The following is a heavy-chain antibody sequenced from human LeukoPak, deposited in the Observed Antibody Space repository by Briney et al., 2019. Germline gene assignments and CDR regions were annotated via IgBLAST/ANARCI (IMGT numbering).Heavy chain of an antibody. CDR1: GFSFSSYE. Sequence: GGSLRLSCAASGFSFSSYEMNWVRQAPGKGLEWVSYICSSGRSAYYTDSVKGRFTFSRDNAKNSLYLQMTSLRAEDTAVYYCARGSPYCSSTSCYFDYWGQGTLVTVSS. V-gene: IGHV3-48*03. D-gene: IGHD2-2*01. J-gene: IGHJ4*02. CDR2: ICSSGRSA. CDR3: ARGSPYCSSTSCYFDY.